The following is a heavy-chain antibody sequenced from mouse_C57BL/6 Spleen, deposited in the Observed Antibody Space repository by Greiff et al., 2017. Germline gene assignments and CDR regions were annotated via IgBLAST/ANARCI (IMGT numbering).Heavy chain of an antibody. CDR2: ISAGGSYT. CDR3: ARETAQARFDY. Sequence: EVKLVESGGGLVKPGGSLKLSCAASGFTFSSSAMSWVRQTPEKRLEWVATISAGGSYTYYPDNVKGRFTISRDNAKNNLYLQMSQLKSEDTAMYYCARETAQARFDYWGQGTTLTVSS. J-gene: IGHJ2*01. V-gene: IGHV5-4*01. D-gene: IGHD3-2*02. CDR1: GFTFSSSA.